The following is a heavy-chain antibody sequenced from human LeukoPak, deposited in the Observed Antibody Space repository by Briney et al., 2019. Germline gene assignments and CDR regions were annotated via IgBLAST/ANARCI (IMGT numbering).Heavy chain of an antibody. D-gene: IGHD5-18*01. CDR2: IYTSGST. V-gene: IGHV4-4*07. CDR3: AKTLGRGYHFDY. J-gene: IGHJ4*02. Sequence: SETLSLTCTVSGGAISNYYWSWIRQPAGKGLEWIGRIYTSGSTNYNPSLKSRVTMSVDTSKNQFSLKLSSVTAADTAVYYCAKTLGRGYHFDYWGQGTLVTVSS. CDR1: GGAISNYY.